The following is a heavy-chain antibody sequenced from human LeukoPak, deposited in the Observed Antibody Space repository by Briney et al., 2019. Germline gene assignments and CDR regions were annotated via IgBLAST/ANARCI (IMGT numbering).Heavy chain of an antibody. CDR2: INPNSGGT. D-gene: IGHD3-10*01. CDR3: ARSVPYYYGSGSPIDY. V-gene: IGHV1-2*02. Sequence: ASVKVSCKASGSTFTVYYMHWVRQAPGQGLEWMGWINPNSGGTNYAQKFQGRVTMTRDTSISTAYMELSRLRSDDTAVYYCARSVPYYYGSGSPIDYWGQGTLVTVSS. J-gene: IGHJ4*02. CDR1: GSTFTVYY.